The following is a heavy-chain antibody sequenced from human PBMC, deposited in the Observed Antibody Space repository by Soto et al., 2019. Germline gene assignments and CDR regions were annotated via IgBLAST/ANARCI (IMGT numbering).Heavy chain of an antibody. CDR3: SSSPNTYCMDV. CDR2: ISGGSGSK. V-gene: IGHV3-23*01. Sequence: GGSLRLSCAASGFTFSSYAISWVRQAPGKGLEWVSSISGGSGSKYYADSVKGRFTISRDNSKNTLYLQMNSLRAEDTAVYYCSSSPNTYCMDVWGQGTTVTVSS. CDR1: GFTFSSYA. D-gene: IGHD5-18*01. J-gene: IGHJ6*02.